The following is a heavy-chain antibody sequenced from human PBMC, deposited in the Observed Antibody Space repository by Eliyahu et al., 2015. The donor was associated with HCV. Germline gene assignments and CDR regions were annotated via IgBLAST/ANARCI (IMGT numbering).Heavy chain of an antibody. J-gene: IGHJ1*01. V-gene: IGHV4-39*01. CDR3: ARHHTGAEYFQF. CDR1: GDSISRSHYY. D-gene: IGHD5-18*01. Sequence: QLQLQASGPGLVKPSETLSLTCTVSGDSISRSHYYWGWIRQTPGKGLEWIVSIDYSGRAYHHPSLKRRVTASVDTSKNQFSLKLTSVTAADAAVYYCARHHTGAEYFQFWGQGTLVTVSS. CDR2: IDYSGRA.